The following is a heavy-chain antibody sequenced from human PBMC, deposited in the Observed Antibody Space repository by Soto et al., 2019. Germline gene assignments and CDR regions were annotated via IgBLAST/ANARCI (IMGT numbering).Heavy chain of an antibody. CDR2: ISSSSNYI. Sequence: VSLRLSCAASGFTFSSYSMNWVRHAPGKGLEWVSSISSSSNYIYYADSVKGRFTISRDNAKNSLYLQMNSLRAEDTAVYYCARDRGIEMATIDYWGQGTLVTVSS. CDR1: GFTFSSYS. J-gene: IGHJ4*02. D-gene: IGHD5-12*01. V-gene: IGHV3-21*01. CDR3: ARDRGIEMATIDY.